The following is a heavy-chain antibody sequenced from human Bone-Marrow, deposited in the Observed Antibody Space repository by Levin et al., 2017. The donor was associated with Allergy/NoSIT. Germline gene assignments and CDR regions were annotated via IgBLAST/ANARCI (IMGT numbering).Heavy chain of an antibody. CDR2: LNPDNGNT. V-gene: IGHV1-3*01. CDR3: ARDVFDYGDFAWFDP. D-gene: IGHD4-17*01. Sequence: GESLKISCKASGYTVRRMHWLRQAPGQRLEWMGWLNPDNGNTKYSQNFQGRLTLSRDTSANTAYMELTSLTSEDTAVYFCARDVFDYGDFAWFDPWGQGTLVTVSS. CDR1: GYTVRR. J-gene: IGHJ5*02.